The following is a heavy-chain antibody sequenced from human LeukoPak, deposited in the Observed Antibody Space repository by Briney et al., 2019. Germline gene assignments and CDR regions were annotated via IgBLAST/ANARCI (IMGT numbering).Heavy chain of an antibody. CDR2: IYYSGST. CDR3: VRRNGHDAFDI. CDR1: GGSISSYY. Sequence: PSETLSLTCTVSGGSISSYYWSWIRQPPGKGLEWIGYIYYSGSTNYTPSLKSRVTISVDTSKNQFSLKLSSVTAADTAVYYCVRRNGHDAFDIWGQGTMVTVSS. D-gene: IGHD4-11*01. J-gene: IGHJ3*02. V-gene: IGHV4-59*01.